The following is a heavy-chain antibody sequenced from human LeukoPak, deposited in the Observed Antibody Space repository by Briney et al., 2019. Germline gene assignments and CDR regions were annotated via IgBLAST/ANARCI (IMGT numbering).Heavy chain of an antibody. J-gene: IGHJ5*02. Sequence: SETLSLTCTVSGASLSTSSWTRIRQPPGKGLECIGFIYYSGTAHYHPSLKSRVTISLDTSKNQVSLILTSVTAADTAVYYCARLAVATTSWFDPWGQGTLVTVSS. D-gene: IGHD2-15*01. CDR3: ARLAVATTSWFDP. CDR2: IYYSGTA. V-gene: IGHV4-59*01. CDR1: GASLSTSS.